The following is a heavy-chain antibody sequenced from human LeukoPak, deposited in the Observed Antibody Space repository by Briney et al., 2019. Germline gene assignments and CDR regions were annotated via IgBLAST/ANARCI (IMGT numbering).Heavy chain of an antibody. CDR2: VSGSGGST. J-gene: IGHJ6*02. D-gene: IGHD6-19*01. CDR3: AREGLYSSGWYWGTAYYYYGMDV. V-gene: IGHV3-23*01. CDR1: GFTFSSYA. Sequence: GGSLRLSCAASGFTFSSYAMTWVRQAPGKGLEWVSGVSGSGGSTYYADSVKGRFTISRDNAKNTLYLQMNSLRAEDTAVYYCAREGLYSSGWYWGTAYYYYGMDVWGQGTTVTVSS.